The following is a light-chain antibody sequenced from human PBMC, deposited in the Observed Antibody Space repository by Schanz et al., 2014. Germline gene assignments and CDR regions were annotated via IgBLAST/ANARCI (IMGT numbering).Light chain of an antibody. CDR2: DAS. CDR1: QSVSSN. J-gene: IGKJ1*01. Sequence: EIVMTQSPATLSVSPGERATLSCRASQSVSSNLAWYQQKPGQAPRLLIYDASTRATGIPARFSGSGSGTEFTLTISSLQSEDFAMYYCQQYNEWPRTFGQGTRVEIK. CDR3: QQYNEWPRT. V-gene: IGKV3-15*01.